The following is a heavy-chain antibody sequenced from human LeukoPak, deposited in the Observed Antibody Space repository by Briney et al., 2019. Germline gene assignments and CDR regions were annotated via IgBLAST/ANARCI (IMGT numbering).Heavy chain of an antibody. CDR1: GGSISSYY. Sequence: SETLSLTCTVSGGSISSYYWSWIRQPPGKGLEWIGYIYYSGSTNYNPSLKSRVTISVDTSKNQFSLKLSSVTAADTAVYYCASTYCSGGSCSTNFDYWGQGTLVTVSS. CDR2: IYYSGST. CDR3: ASTYCSGGSCSTNFDY. J-gene: IGHJ4*02. D-gene: IGHD2-15*01. V-gene: IGHV4-59*08.